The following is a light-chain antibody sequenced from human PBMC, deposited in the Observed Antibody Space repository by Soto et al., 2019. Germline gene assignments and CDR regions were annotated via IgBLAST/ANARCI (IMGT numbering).Light chain of an antibody. Sequence: DTQMTQSPSTLSASVGDRVTITCRASQSISGWLAWYQQKPGRAPKLLIYDASNLETGVPSRFSGSGSGTEFTLTISSLQPDDFATYYCQQYDSFSLTFGGGTTVEIK. V-gene: IGKV1-5*01. J-gene: IGKJ4*01. CDR2: DAS. CDR1: QSISGW. CDR3: QQYDSFSLT.